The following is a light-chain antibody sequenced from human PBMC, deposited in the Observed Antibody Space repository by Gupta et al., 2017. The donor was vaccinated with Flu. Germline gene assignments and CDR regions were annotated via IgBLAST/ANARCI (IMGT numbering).Light chain of an antibody. CDR3: AAWDDSLSGVV. J-gene: IGLJ2*01. V-gene: IGLV1-47*01. CDR2: RSL. CDR1: NSNIGINY. Sequence: LIQPPSASGTPGQRVTISCSGGNSNIGINYVYWYQQLPGAAPKLLIYRSLQRPSGVPDRFSGSKSGTSASLAISGLRSDDEADYYCAAWDDSLSGVVFGGGTKLTVL.